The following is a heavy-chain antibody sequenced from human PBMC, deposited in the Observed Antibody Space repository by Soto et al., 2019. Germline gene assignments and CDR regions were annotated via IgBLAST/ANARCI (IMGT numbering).Heavy chain of an antibody. D-gene: IGHD1-1*01. CDR3: ARERSHWNYYYYGMDV. CDR2: INPNSGGT. Sequence: ASVKVSCKASGYTFTGYYMHWVRQAPGQGLEWMGWINPNSGGTNYAQKFQGWVTMTRDTSISTAYMELSSLRSEDTAVYYCARERSHWNYYYYGMDVWGQGTTVTVSS. J-gene: IGHJ6*02. V-gene: IGHV1-2*04. CDR1: GYTFTGYY.